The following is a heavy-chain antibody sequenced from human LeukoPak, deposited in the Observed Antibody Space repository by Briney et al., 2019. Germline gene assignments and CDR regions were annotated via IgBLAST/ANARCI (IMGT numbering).Heavy chain of an antibody. V-gene: IGHV1-2*02. D-gene: IGHD2-21*02. CDR3: ARDLGVVTAHNWFDP. J-gene: IGHJ5*02. CDR2: INPNSGGT. Sequence: ASVKVSCKASGYTFTGYYMHWVRQAPGQGLEWMGWINPNSGGTNYAQKFQGRVTMTRDTSISPAYMELSRLRSDDTAVYYCARDLGVVTAHNWFDPWGQGTLVTVSS. CDR1: GYTFTGYY.